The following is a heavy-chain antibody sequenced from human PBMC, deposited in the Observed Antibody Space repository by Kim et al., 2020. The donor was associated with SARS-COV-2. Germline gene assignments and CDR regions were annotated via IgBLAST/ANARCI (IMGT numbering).Heavy chain of an antibody. V-gene: IGHV3-73*01. Sequence: SVKGRVTMTRDDSKNTAYLQMNSLKTEDTAVYFCTRVPGTPLAFWDAFDIWGQGTMVTVSS. J-gene: IGHJ3*02. CDR3: TRVPGTPLAFWDAFDI. D-gene: IGHD1-1*01.